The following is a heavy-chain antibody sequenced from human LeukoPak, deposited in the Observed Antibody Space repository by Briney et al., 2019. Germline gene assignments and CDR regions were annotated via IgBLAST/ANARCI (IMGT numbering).Heavy chain of an antibody. V-gene: IGHV1-69*01. CDR3: AADYDYYGSGSYYGNYYYGMDV. Sequence: ASVKVSCKASGGTFSTYAISWVRQAPGQGLEWMGGIIPIFGTANDAQKFQGRVTITADESTSTAYMELSSLRSEDTAVYYCAADYDYYGSGSYYGNYYYGMDVWGKGTTVTVSS. CDR1: GGTFSTYA. CDR2: IIPIFGTA. D-gene: IGHD3-10*01. J-gene: IGHJ6*04.